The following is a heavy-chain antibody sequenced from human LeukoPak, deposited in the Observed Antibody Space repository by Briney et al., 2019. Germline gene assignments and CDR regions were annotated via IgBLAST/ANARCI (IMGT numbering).Heavy chain of an antibody. CDR1: GFTFSNSAM. V-gene: IGHV4-39*07. J-gene: IGHJ4*02. Sequence: PGGSLRLSCAASGFTFSNSAMSWVRQAPGKGLEWIGSIYYSGSTYYNPSLKGRVTISVDTSKNQFSLKLSSVTAADTAVYYCARGYSSGWYHFDYWGQGTLVTVSS. D-gene: IGHD6-19*01. CDR2: IYYSGST. CDR3: ARGYSSGWYHFDY.